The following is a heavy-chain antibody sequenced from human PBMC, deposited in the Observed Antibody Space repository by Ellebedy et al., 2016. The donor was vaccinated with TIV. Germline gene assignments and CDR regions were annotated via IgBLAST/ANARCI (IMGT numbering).Heavy chain of an antibody. V-gene: IGHV3-9*01. Sequence: GGSLRLXCAASGFTFDGYAMHWVRQAPGKGLEWVASFSWNSGTIGHADSVKGRFTISRDNAKNSLFLQMNSLRAEDTAVYYCGRSAYSSSSGYWGQGTPVTVSS. J-gene: IGHJ4*02. CDR1: GFTFDGYA. CDR3: GRSAYSSSSGY. D-gene: IGHD6-6*01. CDR2: FSWNSGTI.